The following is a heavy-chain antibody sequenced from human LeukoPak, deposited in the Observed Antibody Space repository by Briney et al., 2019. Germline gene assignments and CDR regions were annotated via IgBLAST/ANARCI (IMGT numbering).Heavy chain of an antibody. D-gene: IGHD2-8*01. CDR3: ARAHESCTNGVYNFPYYYCYYGMDV. J-gene: IGHJ6*02. Sequence: ASVKVSCKASGYTFTSYYMHWVRQAPGQGLEWMGIINPNGGSTSYAQKFQGRVTMTRDTSTSTVYMELSSLRSEDTAVYYCARAHESCTNGVYNFPYYYCYYGMDVWGQGTTVTVSS. CDR1: GYTFTSYY. CDR2: INPNGGST. V-gene: IGHV1-46*01.